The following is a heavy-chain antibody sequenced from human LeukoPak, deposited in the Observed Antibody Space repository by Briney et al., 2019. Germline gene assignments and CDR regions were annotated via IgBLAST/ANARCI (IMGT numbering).Heavy chain of an antibody. CDR3: AKQSHSSSWSRTGLHYYGMDV. CDR1: GFTFSSYA. Sequence: PGGSLRLSCAGPGFTFSSYAMTWVRQAPGKGLEWVSAISGSGVNTYYAGSVEGRFTISRDNSKNTMYLQMNSLRVEDTAIYYCAKQSHSSSWSRTGLHYYGMDVWGQGTTVTVSS. J-gene: IGHJ6*02. D-gene: IGHD6-19*01. CDR2: ISGSGVNT. V-gene: IGHV3-23*01.